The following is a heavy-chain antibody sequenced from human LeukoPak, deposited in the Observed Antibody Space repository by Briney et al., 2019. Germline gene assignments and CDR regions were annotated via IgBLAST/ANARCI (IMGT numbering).Heavy chain of an antibody. J-gene: IGHJ4*02. CDR1: GYSFTNYW. V-gene: IGHV5-10-1*01. CDR2: IDPSDSYT. CDR3: ATGASKVTTDFANY. D-gene: IGHD4-17*01. Sequence: GESLTISCKGSGYSFTNYWISRVRQMPGKGLEWMGRIDPSDSYTKYSPSFEGHVTISVDKSISTAFLQWSSLQASDSDMYYCATGASKVTTDFANYWGQGSQVAVSS.